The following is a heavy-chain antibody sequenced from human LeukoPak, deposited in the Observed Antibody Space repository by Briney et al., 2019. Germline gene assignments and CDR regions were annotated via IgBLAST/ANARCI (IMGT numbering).Heavy chain of an antibody. Sequence: ASVKVSCKASGYTFTSYAMHWVPQAPGQRLEWMGWINAGNGNTKYSQKFQGRVTITRDTSASTAYMELSSLRSEDTAVYYCARGARKYDFWSGYYTPFDYWGQGTLVTVSS. CDR3: ARGARKYDFWSGYYTPFDY. CDR1: GYTFTSYA. V-gene: IGHV1-3*01. J-gene: IGHJ4*02. D-gene: IGHD3-3*01. CDR2: INAGNGNT.